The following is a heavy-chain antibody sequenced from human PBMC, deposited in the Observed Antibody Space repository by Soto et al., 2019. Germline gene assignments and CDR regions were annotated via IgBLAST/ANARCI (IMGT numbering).Heavy chain of an antibody. D-gene: IGHD3-16*01. V-gene: IGHV3-23*01. Sequence: GGSLRLSCAASGFTLSDKAMSWVRQAPGKGLEWVSAISVSGGDTYYADSVKGRFTISRDNSKNTLFLQMNSLRAEDTAVYYCATLVGVNAGYWGQGTLVTVPS. J-gene: IGHJ4*02. CDR3: ATLVGVNAGY. CDR2: ISVSGGDT. CDR1: GFTLSDKA.